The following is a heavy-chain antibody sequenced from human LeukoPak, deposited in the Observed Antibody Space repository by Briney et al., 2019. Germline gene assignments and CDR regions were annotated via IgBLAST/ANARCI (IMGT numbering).Heavy chain of an antibody. CDR3: ARGSSASCYSNCDY. CDR1: GFTFGSYA. Sequence: AGSLRLSCAASGFTFGSYAMNWVRQAPGKGLDGVSVICGTGGGTYYADSVKGRFTISRDNSKNTLYLQMNSLRAEDTAVYYCARGSSASCYSNCDYWGQGTLVTVSS. V-gene: IGHV3-23*01. D-gene: IGHD2-2*01. J-gene: IGHJ4*02. CDR2: ICGTGGGT.